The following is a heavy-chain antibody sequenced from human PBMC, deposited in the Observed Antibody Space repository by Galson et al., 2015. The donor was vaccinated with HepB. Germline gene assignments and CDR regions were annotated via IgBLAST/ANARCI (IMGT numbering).Heavy chain of an antibody. D-gene: IGHD5-24*01. Sequence: SLRLSRAASGFTFRRYAMLWVGPAPGKGLAWVAVISYAGSNKYYAYSEKGRFTVSRANSKKPLYLQMNSLRAEDAAVYYWARDAATRSSYYYYGMDVWGQGTTVTVSS. CDR3: ARDAATRSSYYYYGMDV. J-gene: IGHJ6*02. CDR1: GFTFRRYA. V-gene: IGHV3-30-3*01. CDR2: ISYAGSNK.